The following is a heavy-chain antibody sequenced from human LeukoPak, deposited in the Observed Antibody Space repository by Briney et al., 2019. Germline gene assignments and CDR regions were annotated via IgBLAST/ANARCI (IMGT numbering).Heavy chain of an antibody. Sequence: ASVKVSCKASGYTFIGYYMYWVRQAPGQGLEWMGWIDPNTGGTNYAQKFQGRVTMTRDTSISTAYMELSRLRSDDTAVYYCARDAVGYNWNDGLNWFDPWGQGTLVTVSS. CDR1: GYTFIGYY. CDR3: ARDAVGYNWNDGLNWFDP. J-gene: IGHJ5*02. CDR2: IDPNTGGT. V-gene: IGHV1-2*02. D-gene: IGHD1-20*01.